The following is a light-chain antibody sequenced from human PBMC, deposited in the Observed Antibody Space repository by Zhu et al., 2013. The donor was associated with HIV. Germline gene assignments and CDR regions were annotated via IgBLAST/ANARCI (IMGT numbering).Light chain of an antibody. J-gene: IGKJ4*01. CDR3: QQSYGTPLT. Sequence: DIQMTQSPPSLSASVGDRVTITCQASQDISKSLNWYQQKAGKAPKFLISAASSLQSGVPSRFSGSGSGTDFTLTISSLQPEDFATYYCQQSYGTPLTFGGGTKVEIK. CDR1: QDISKS. V-gene: IGKV1-39*01. CDR2: AAS.